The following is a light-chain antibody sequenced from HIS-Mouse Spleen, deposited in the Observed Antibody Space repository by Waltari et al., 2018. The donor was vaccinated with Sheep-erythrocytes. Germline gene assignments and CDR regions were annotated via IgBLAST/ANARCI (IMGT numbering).Light chain of an antibody. Sequence: AIKLTQSPSPLSASVGDRVPIPARTRQGIRSALAWYQQKPGTAPKPLIYDASSLESGVPSRFSGSGSGTDFTLTISSLQPEEFATYYCQQFNNYPRTFGQGTKVEIK. J-gene: IGKJ1*01. CDR1: QGIRSA. CDR2: DAS. V-gene: IGKV1D-13*01. CDR3: QQFNNYPRT.